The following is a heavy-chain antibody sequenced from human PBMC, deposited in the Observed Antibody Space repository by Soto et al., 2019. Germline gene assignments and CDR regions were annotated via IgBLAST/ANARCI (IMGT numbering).Heavy chain of an antibody. V-gene: IGHV2-70*13. CDR1: GFSITSPGMS. Sequence: GSGPTLVNPTETLTLTCTFSGFSITSPGMSVSWIRQPPGRALEWLALIERDDDDKYYSTSLKTRLTISKDTRKNQVVLTMANMDPADTATYYCARSIRGPRKFNGMDVWGQGTTVTVS. D-gene: IGHD1-20*01. CDR2: IERDDDDK. J-gene: IGHJ6*02. CDR3: ARSIRGPRKFNGMDV.